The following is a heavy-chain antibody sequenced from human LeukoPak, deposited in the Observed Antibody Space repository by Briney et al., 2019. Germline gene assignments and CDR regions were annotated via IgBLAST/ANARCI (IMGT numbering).Heavy chain of an antibody. CDR2: MYPGDSDT. CDR1: GYNFLSYW. CDR3: ARTLRGYSGDADEGFDY. D-gene: IGHD5-12*01. V-gene: IGHV5-51*01. J-gene: IGHJ4*02. Sequence: WEALKISCKGSGYNFLSYWNGWVRQMPGKGLEWMVIMYPGDSDTRYSRSFQGQVTISADKSISTAYLQWSSLKASDTAMYYCARTLRGYSGDADEGFDYWGQGTLVTVSS.